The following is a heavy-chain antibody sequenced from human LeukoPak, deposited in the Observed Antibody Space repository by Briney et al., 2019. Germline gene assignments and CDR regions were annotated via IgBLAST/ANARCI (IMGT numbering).Heavy chain of an antibody. V-gene: IGHV4-59*08. J-gene: IGHJ4*02. Sequence: SETLSLTCSVSGDSVTSYYWSWIRQPPGRGLEWIGYVSSDGTTNYTPSLRSRVIMSVDTAKNHISLSLTSLTAADTAIYYCARLDCTGDGCYNHWGQGTLVTVSS. CDR3: ARLDCTGDGCYNH. D-gene: IGHD2-8*02. CDR2: VSSDGTT. CDR1: GDSVTSYY.